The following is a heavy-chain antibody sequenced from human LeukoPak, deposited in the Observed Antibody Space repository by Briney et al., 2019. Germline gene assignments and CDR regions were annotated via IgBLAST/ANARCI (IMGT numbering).Heavy chain of an antibody. CDR1: GYSISSDYY. Sequence: PSETLSLTCAVSGYSISSDYYWGWIRQSPGKGLEWIGSIYHRGSAFQNPSLKSRVTISVDTSRNQFSLRLRSLTAADTAMYYCAREGGRSSSWSDNWFDPWGQGTLVTVSS. CDR3: AREGGRSSSWSDNWFDP. J-gene: IGHJ5*02. V-gene: IGHV4-38-2*02. CDR2: IYHRGSA. D-gene: IGHD6-13*01.